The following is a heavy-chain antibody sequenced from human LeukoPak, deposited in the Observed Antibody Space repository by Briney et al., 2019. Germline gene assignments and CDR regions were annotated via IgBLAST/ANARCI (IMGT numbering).Heavy chain of an antibody. Sequence: SETLSLTCAVSGYSLGKNYYWGWVRQSPGKGLEWIGRIYGRASTSYNPSLMNRVTMSVDTSKNHFSLQLTSVTAADTAVYYCARGPSCRGGSCFLGQTPRQIDYWGQGALVIVSS. V-gene: IGHV4-38-2*01. D-gene: IGHD2-15*01. J-gene: IGHJ4*02. CDR1: GYSLGKNYY. CDR3: ARGPSCRGGSCFLGQTPRQIDY. CDR2: IYGRAST.